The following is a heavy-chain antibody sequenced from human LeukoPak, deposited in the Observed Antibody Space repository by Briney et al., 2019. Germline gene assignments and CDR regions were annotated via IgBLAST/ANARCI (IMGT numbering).Heavy chain of an antibody. CDR2: IGGNGHGT. V-gene: IGHV3-23*01. J-gene: IGHJ4*02. CDR1: GFTFSSYA. D-gene: IGHD1-1*01. Sequence: GSLRLSCTASGFTFSSYAMTWVRQAPGQGLQWVSSIGGNGHGTYYEDSVRGRFSISRDNSENTLFLQMNSLRAEDTALYYCAKESGNSGTWPQNYFDYWGQGSLVTVSS. CDR3: AKESGNSGTWPQNYFDY.